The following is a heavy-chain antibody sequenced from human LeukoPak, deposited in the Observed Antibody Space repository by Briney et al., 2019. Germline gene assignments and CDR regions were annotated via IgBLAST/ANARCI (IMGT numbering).Heavy chain of an antibody. CDR2: ISSSSSYI. Sequence: GGSLRLSCAASGFTFSSYSMNWVRQAPGKGLEWVSSISSSSSYIYYADSVKGRFTISRDNAKNSLYLQMDSLRAEDTAVYYCASRGYCSGGSCYSTYYYYYMDVWGKGTTVTVSS. CDR3: ASRGYCSGGSCYSTYYYYYMDV. V-gene: IGHV3-21*01. D-gene: IGHD2-15*01. CDR1: GFTFSSYS. J-gene: IGHJ6*03.